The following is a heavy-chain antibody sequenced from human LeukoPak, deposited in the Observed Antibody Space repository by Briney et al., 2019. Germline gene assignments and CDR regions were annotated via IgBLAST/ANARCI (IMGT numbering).Heavy chain of an antibody. D-gene: IGHD2-15*01. CDR1: GGPISSYY. V-gene: IGHV4-59*01. CDR2: IYYSGST. Sequence: PSETLSLTCTVSGGPISSYYWSWIRQPPGKGLEWIGYIYYSGSTNYNPSLKSRVTISVDTSKNQFSLKLSSVTAADTAVYYCARGPYCSGGSCYFSIYYYYYMDVWGKGTTVTVSS. J-gene: IGHJ6*03. CDR3: ARGPYCSGGSCYFSIYYYYYMDV.